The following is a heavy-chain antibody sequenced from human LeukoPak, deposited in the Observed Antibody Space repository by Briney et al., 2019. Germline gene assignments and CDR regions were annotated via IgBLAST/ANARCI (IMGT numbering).Heavy chain of an antibody. CDR3: ARERQLERLTFGKEGSAFDY. J-gene: IGHJ4*02. CDR2: LNGDGSST. D-gene: IGHD1-1*01. V-gene: IGHV3-74*01. Sequence: GGSLRLSCAASGFTFSRYWMHWVRQATGKGLVWVSRLNGDGSSTNYADYVKGRFTISRDNAKNSLYLQMNRLRAEDTAVYYCARERQLERLTFGKEGSAFDYWGQGTLVTVSS. CDR1: GFTFSRYW.